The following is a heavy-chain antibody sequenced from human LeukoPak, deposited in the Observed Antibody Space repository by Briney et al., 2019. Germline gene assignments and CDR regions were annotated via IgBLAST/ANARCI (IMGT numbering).Heavy chain of an antibody. J-gene: IGHJ6*03. Sequence: SETLSLTCTVSGGSITSASAYNWGWIRQPPGKGLEWIGEINHSGSTNYNPSLKSRVTISVDTSKNQFSLKLSSVTAADTAVYYCARGQLGTITRYYYYYMDVWGKGTTVTISS. D-gene: IGHD7-27*01. CDR3: ARGQLGTITRYYYYYMDV. CDR1: GGSITSASAYN. V-gene: IGHV4-34*01. CDR2: INHSGST.